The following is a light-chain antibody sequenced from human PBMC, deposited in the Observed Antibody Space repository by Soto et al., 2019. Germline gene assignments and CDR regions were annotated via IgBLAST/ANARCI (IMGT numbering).Light chain of an antibody. CDR1: QSVSSSF. CDR2: GAS. Sequence: EIVLTQSPGTLSLSPGERATLSCRASQSVSSSFLAWYQQKPGQAPRLLIYGASTRATGIPDRFSGSGSGTDFTLTISRLEPEDFAVYYCQQYDSSPWTFGQGTEVESK. CDR3: QQYDSSPWT. V-gene: IGKV3-20*01. J-gene: IGKJ1*01.